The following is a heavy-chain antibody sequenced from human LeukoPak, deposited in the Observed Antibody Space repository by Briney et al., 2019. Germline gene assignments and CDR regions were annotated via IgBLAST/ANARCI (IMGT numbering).Heavy chain of an antibody. CDR2: IYHSGST. CDR1: GGSISSGGYS. J-gene: IGHJ4*02. Sequence: SETLSLTCAVSGGSISSGGYSWSWIRQPPGKGLEWIGYIYHSGSTNYNPSLKSRVTISVDTSKNQFSLKLSSVTAADTAVYYCARGSRGSYSYSPFDYWGQGTLVTVSS. CDR3: ARGSRGSYSYSPFDY. D-gene: IGHD1-26*01. V-gene: IGHV4-30-2*01.